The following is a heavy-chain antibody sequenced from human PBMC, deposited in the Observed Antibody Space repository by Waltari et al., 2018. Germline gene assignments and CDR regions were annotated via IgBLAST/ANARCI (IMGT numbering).Heavy chain of an antibody. CDR2: IYSGGSST. J-gene: IGHJ6*03. Sequence: EVQLLESGGGLVQPGGFLRLSCAASGFTFSSYAMSWVRQAPGKGLEWVSVIYSGGSSTYYADSVKGRFTISRDNSKHTLYLQMNSLRAEDTAVYYCAKTGSGSPYYYYMDVWGKGTTVTVSS. V-gene: IGHV3-23*03. D-gene: IGHD3-10*01. CDR3: AKTGSGSPYYYYMDV. CDR1: GFTFSSYA.